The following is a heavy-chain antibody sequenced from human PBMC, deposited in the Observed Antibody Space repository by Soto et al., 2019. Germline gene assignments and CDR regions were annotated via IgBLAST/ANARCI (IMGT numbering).Heavy chain of an antibody. CDR3: AREEYYYDSSGYYYYYYGMDV. J-gene: IGHJ6*02. D-gene: IGHD3-22*01. Sequence: QVQLVESGGGVVQPGRSLRLSCAASGFTFSSYAMHWVRQAPGKGLEWVAVISYDGSNKYYADSVKGRFTISRDNSKNTLYLQRNSLRAEDTAVYYCAREEYYYDSSGYYYYYYGMDVWGQGTTVTVSS. V-gene: IGHV3-30-3*01. CDR1: GFTFSSYA. CDR2: ISYDGSNK.